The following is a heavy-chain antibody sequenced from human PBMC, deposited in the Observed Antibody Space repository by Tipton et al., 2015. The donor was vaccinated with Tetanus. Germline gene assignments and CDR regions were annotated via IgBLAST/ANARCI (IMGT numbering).Heavy chain of an antibody. V-gene: IGHV4-31*03. D-gene: IGHD6-6*01. J-gene: IGHJ5*02. CDR2: IYYSGDT. Sequence: TLSLTCSVSGGSISSGGYFWNWVRQHPGKGLEWIGYIYYSGDTYINPSLKSRVTMSVDTSKNQISLNLSSVTAADTAVYYCARDQGGGRVVRLNWFDPWGQGALVTVPS. CDR3: ARDQGGGRVVRLNWFDP. CDR1: GGSISSGGYF.